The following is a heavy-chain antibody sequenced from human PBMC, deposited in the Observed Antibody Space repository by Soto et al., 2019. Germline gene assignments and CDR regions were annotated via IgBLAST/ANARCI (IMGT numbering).Heavy chain of an antibody. CDR1: CGSIISSSYY. CDR2: IYYSGST. D-gene: IGHD3-22*01. V-gene: IGHV4-39*01. J-gene: IGHJ4*02. CDR3: ARQSNYYDSSGINDY. Sequence: SEILSLTCTFSCGSIISSSYYWGWIRQPPGKGLEWIGSIYYSGSTYYNPSLKSRVTISVDTSKNQFSLKLSSVTAADTAVYYCARQSNYYDSSGINDYWGQGTLVTVSS.